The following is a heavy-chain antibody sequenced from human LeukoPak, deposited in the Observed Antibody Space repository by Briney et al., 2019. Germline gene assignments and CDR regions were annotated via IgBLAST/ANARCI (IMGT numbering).Heavy chain of an antibody. CDR3: ARVGGSAVAGLYYFDY. J-gene: IGHJ4*02. Sequence: PSETLSLTCTVSGGSISSSSYYWGWIRQPPGKGLEWIGSIYYSGSTYYNPSLKSRVTISVDTSKNQFSLKLSSVTAADTAVYYCARVGGSAVAGLYYFDYWGQGTLVTVSS. CDR1: GGSISSSSYY. V-gene: IGHV4-39*07. CDR2: IYYSGST. D-gene: IGHD6-19*01.